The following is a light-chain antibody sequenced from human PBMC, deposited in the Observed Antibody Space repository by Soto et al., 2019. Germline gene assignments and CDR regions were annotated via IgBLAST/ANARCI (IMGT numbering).Light chain of an antibody. CDR3: QSYDGSLSGYV. Sequence: QSVLTQPPSVSGAPGQTVTISCAGTSSNIGSNYDVHWYQHLPGTAPKLLIYGNDSRPSGVPDRFSGSKSGTSASLAITGLQAEDEADYYCQSYDGSLSGYVFGSGTKLTVL. CDR2: GND. CDR1: SSNIGSNYD. V-gene: IGLV1-40*01. J-gene: IGLJ1*01.